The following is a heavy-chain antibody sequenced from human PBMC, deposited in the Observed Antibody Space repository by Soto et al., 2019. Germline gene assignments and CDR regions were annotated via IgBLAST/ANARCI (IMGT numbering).Heavy chain of an antibody. J-gene: IGHJ4*02. V-gene: IGHV4-31*03. CDR3: ARGRPDDYGDPDYFDY. Sequence: QVQLQESGPGLVKPSQTLSLTCNVSGVSISSGGYYRSWIRQHPAKGLEWIGHIYYSGSTYYNPSLKSRVTISVDTSKNQFSLKLSSVTAADTAVYYCARGRPDDYGDPDYFDYWGQGALVTVSS. CDR2: IYYSGST. D-gene: IGHD4-17*01. CDR1: GVSISSGGYY.